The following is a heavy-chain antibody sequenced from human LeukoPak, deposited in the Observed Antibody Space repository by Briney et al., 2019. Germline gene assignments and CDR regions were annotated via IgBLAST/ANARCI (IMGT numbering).Heavy chain of an antibody. J-gene: IGHJ2*01. CDR2: ISYDGSNK. CDR1: GFTFRSYD. V-gene: IGHV3-30*18. CDR3: AKDSEIAAAGSYWYFDL. D-gene: IGHD6-13*01. Sequence: GGSLRLSCAASGFTFRSYDMHRVRQAPGKGLQWVAVISYDGSNKYHTDSVKGRFTISRDNSKNTLYLQMNSLRAGDTAVYYCAKDSEIAAAGSYWYFDLWGRGTLVTVSS.